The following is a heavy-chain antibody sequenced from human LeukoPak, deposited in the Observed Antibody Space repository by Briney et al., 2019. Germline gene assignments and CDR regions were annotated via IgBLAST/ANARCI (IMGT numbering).Heavy chain of an antibody. CDR1: GFTFSSYA. Sequence: GGSLRLSCAASGFTFSSYAMSWVRQAPGKGLEWVSAISGSGGSTYYADSVKGRFTISRDNSKNTLYLQMNSLRGEDTAVYYCARALGTFDSSDAFDVWGQGTMVTVSS. CDR3: ARALGTFDSSDAFDV. J-gene: IGHJ3*01. D-gene: IGHD6-13*01. CDR2: ISGSGGST. V-gene: IGHV3-23*01.